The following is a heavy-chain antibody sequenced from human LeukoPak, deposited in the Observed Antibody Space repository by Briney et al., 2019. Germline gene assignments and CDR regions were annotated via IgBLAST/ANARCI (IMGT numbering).Heavy chain of an antibody. D-gene: IGHD2-21*01. CDR1: GGSFSGYD. V-gene: IGHV4-34*01. CDR2: INHSGST. Sequence: SETLSLTCAVYGGSFSGYDWSWIRQPPGKGLEWIGEINHSGSTNYNPSLKSRVTISVDTSKNQFSLKLSSVTAADTAVYYCARLWSATDYWGQGTLVTVSS. CDR3: ARLWSATDY. J-gene: IGHJ4*02.